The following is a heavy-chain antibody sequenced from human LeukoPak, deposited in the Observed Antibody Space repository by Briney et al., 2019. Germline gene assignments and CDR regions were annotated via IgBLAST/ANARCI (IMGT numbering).Heavy chain of an antibody. D-gene: IGHD1-26*01. CDR1: GFTFSSYG. J-gene: IGHJ6*02. V-gene: IGHV3-30*18. Sequence: PGGSLRLSCAVSGFTFSSYGMHWVRQAPGKGLEWVAVISYDGSNKYYADSVKGRFTISRDKSKNTLYLQMNSLRAEDTAVYYCAKDLLGGDSGSYYEVGVLGMDVWGQGTTVTVSS. CDR3: AKDLLGGDSGSYYEVGVLGMDV. CDR2: ISYDGSNK.